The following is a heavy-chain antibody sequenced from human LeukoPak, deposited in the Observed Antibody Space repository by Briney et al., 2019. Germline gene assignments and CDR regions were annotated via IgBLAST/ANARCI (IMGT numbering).Heavy chain of an antibody. J-gene: IGHJ4*02. CDR3: ARGSVAATDY. CDR1: GYTFTSYD. Sequence: ASVKVSCKASGYTFTSYDINLVRQASGRGLEWMGWMNPNSGNTGYAQKFQGRVTMTRNTSISTAYMELSSLRSEDTAVYYCARGSVAATDYWGQGTLVTVSS. D-gene: IGHD5-12*01. V-gene: IGHV1-8*01. CDR2: MNPNSGNT.